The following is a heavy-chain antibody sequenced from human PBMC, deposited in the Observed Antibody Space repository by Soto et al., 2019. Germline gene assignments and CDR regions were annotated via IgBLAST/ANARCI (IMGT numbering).Heavy chain of an antibody. Sequence: SETLSLTCTVAGCSSSSYYWSWILQPPGKGLEWIGYIYYSGSTNYNPSLKSRVTISVDTSKNQFSLKLSSVTAADTAVYYGARGGQQLARSIDYLGQGTLVTVSS. D-gene: IGHD6-13*01. CDR1: GCSSSSYY. V-gene: IGHV4-59*12. CDR3: ARGGQQLARSIDY. J-gene: IGHJ4*02. CDR2: IYYSGST.